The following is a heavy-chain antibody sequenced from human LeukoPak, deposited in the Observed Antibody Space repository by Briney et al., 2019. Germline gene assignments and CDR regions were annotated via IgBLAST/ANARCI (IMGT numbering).Heavy chain of an antibody. J-gene: IGHJ4*02. Sequence: GGPLPLSCAASGFPFSRYTMNGVRQAPGKGVEWVSYISSSGRTIYYADSVKGRFTISRDNAKNSRYLQMNSRRAEDTAVYYCARSAGYLIDYWGQGTLVPVSS. CDR3: ARSAGYLIDY. CDR1: GFPFSRYT. CDR2: ISSSGRTI. D-gene: IGHD1-26*01. V-gene: IGHV3-48*04.